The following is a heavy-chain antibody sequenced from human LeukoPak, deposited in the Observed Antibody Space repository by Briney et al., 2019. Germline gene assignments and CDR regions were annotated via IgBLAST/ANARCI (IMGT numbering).Heavy chain of an antibody. CDR3: ARGRHGELFRVYYYYMDV. CDR2: IYYSGST. V-gene: IGHV4-59*01. Sequence: PSETLSLTCTVSGGSISSYYWSWIRQPPGKGLEWIGYIYYSGSTNYNPSLKSRVTISVDTSKNQFSLKLSSVTAADTAMYYCARGRHGELFRVYYYYMDVWGKGTTVTVSS. D-gene: IGHD3-10*01. CDR1: GGSISSYY. J-gene: IGHJ6*03.